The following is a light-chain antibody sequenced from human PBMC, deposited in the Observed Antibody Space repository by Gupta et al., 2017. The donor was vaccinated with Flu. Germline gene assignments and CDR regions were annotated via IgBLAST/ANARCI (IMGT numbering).Light chain of an antibody. CDR3: QQDNNWPRT. CDR1: QSVSSN. CDR2: GAS. V-gene: IGKV3-15*01. J-gene: IGKJ1*01. Sequence: EIVMTHSPATLFVSPGERATLSSRARQSVSSNLACYQQKPGHAPMLLIYGASTRATGIPARFSGSGSGTDFTLTISILHSEDFAVYYCQQDNNWPRTFGQGTKVEIK.